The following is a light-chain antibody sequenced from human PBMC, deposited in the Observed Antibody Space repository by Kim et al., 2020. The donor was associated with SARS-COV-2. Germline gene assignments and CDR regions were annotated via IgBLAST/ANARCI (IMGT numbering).Light chain of an antibody. CDR2: AAS. J-gene: IGKJ4*01. CDR3: QKYNSAPPT. CDR1: QDIRSH. V-gene: IGKV1-27*01. Sequence: ASVGDRVTITCRASQDIRSHLAWYQQKPGKVPKLLIYAASALQSGVPSRFSGSGTDTDFTLTISSLQPEDVATYYCQKYNSAPPTFGGGTKVDIK.